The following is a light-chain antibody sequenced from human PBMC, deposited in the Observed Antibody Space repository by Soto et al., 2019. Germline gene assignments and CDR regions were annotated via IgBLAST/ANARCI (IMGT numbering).Light chain of an antibody. CDR1: QSISSW. V-gene: IGKV1-5*03. CDR3: QQYNSYSPWT. CDR2: KAS. Sequence: DIQMTQSPSTLSASVGDRVTITCRASQSISSWLAWYQQKPGKAPKLLIYKASSLESGVPSRFSGSGSGTEFTLTISRLQPDDFATHYCQQYNSYSPWTFGQGTKVDIK. J-gene: IGKJ1*01.